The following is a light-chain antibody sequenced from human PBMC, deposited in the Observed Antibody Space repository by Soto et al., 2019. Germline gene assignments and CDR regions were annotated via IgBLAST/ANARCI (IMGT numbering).Light chain of an antibody. Sequence: VTKQSQPTLSMPQGERPTLSGRAIQGVRSYVAWDQQDPVQAAMLLVCGASTSATGIQARFSGSASGTEFTLTTSSLQSEDFAVHYSEQYNNWPPTCTSGQG. V-gene: IGKV3-15*01. CDR1: QGVRSY. CDR2: GAS. CDR3: EQYNNWPPTCT. J-gene: IGKJ1*01.